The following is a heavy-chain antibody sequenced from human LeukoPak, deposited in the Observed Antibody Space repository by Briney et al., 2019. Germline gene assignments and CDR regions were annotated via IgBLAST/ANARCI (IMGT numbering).Heavy chain of an antibody. J-gene: IGHJ3*02. CDR2: ISAYNGNT. D-gene: IGHD3-3*01. V-gene: IGHV1-18*01. CDR3: ARGYKDFWSGYYVALDAFDI. CDR1: GYTFTSYG. Sequence: ASVKVSCKASGYTFTSYGISWVRQAPGQWLEWMGGISAYNGNTNYAQKLQGRVTMTTDTSTSTAYMELRSLRSDDTAVYYCARGYKDFWSGYYVALDAFDIWGQGTMVTVSS.